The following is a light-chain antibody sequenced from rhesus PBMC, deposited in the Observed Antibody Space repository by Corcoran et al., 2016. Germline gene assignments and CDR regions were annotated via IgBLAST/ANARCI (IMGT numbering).Light chain of an antibody. CDR2: GAS. J-gene: IGKJ2*01. CDR3: QQTNAYPYS. Sequence: DIQMTQSPSSLSASVGDRVTLTCRASQGISSYLAWYQQKPGKAPKVLNYGASTLQSGVPSSFSGSGSGADFTLPISGLPPEDSATYYCQQTNAYPYSFGQGATVEIK. CDR1: QGISSY. V-gene: IGKV1-25*01.